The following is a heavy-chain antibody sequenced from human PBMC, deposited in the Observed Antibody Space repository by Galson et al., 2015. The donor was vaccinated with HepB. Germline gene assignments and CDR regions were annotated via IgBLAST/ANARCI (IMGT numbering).Heavy chain of an antibody. CDR2: MDSGGST. J-gene: IGHJ6*02. Sequence: SLRLSCAASGYTLSNYAMSWVRQAPGKGLEWVSGMDSGGSTYCADSVKGRFTISTDKSKNTLYLQMNSLRAEDTAVYYCAKGGGRDERYSMWVWGQGTTVTVSS. CDR1: GYTLSNYA. CDR3: AKGGGRDERYSMWV. D-gene: IGHD1-26*01. V-gene: IGHV3-23*01.